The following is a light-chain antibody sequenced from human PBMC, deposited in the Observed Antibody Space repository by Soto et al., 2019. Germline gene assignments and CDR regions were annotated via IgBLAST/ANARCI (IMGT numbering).Light chain of an antibody. CDR2: SDN. CDR3: AACDDSLEVV. CDR1: SSNIGSNT. Sequence: QSVLTQPPSASGTPGQRVTISCSGSSSNIGSNTVNWYQQLPGTAPKLLIYSDNQRPSVVPDRFSGSKSGTSASLAISGLQSEYEADYYCAACDDSLEVVFGGGTKLTVL. V-gene: IGLV1-44*01. J-gene: IGLJ2*01.